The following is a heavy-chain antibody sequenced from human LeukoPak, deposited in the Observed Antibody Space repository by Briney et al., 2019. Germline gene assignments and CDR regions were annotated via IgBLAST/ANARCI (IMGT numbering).Heavy chain of an antibody. J-gene: IGHJ4*02. CDR2: IIPIFGTA. Sequence: SVKVSCKASGGTFSSYAISWVRQAPGQGLEWMGGIIPIFGTANYAQKFQGRLTMTRDMSTSTVYMELSSLRSEDTAIYYCARGLSYDGDDYWGQGTLVTVSS. CDR3: ARGLSYDGDDY. V-gene: IGHV1-69*05. CDR1: GGTFSSYA. D-gene: IGHD3-22*01.